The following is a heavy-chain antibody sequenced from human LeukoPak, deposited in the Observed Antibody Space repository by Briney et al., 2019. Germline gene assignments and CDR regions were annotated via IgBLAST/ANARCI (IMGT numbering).Heavy chain of an antibody. CDR3: ARDGGTYYEDWFDP. D-gene: IGHD1-26*01. CDR1: GYTFTSYY. Sequence: ASVKVSCKASGYTFTSYYMHWVRQAPGQGLEWMGIINPSGGSTSYAQKFQGRVTMTRDTSTSTVYMELRRLRSDDTAVYYCARDGGTYYEDWFDPWGQGTLVTVSS. J-gene: IGHJ5*02. CDR2: INPSGGST. V-gene: IGHV1-46*01.